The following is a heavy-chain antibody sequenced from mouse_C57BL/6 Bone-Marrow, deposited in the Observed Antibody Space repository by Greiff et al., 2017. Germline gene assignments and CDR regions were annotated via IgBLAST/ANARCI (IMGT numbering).Heavy chain of an antibody. D-gene: IGHD2-3*01. CDR1: GFKIKDDY. J-gene: IGHJ3*01. CDR3: TRGYYEAY. V-gene: IGHV14-4*01. Sequence: VQLKQSGAELVRPGASVKLSCTASGFKIKDDYMHWVKQRPEKGLEWIGWIDPENGDTEYASKFQGKATITADTSSNTAYLQLSSLTSEDTAVYYCTRGYYEAYWGQGTLVTVSS. CDR2: IDPENGDT.